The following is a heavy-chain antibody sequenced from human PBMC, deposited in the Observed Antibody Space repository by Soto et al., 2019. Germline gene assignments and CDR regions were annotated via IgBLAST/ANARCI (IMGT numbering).Heavy chain of an antibody. J-gene: IGHJ3*02. V-gene: IGHV1-69*02. CDR2: IFPMLDIT. Sequence: QVQLVQSGAEVKKPGSSVKVSCKASGGTFSTYTIIWVRQAPGQGLEWMGRIFPMLDITNSAQRFQGRVTITADKSTSTAYLELSSLRSEDTAVYYCTLVSWSAETFDIWGRGTMVTVSS. CDR1: GGTFSTYT. D-gene: IGHD6-13*01. CDR3: TLVSWSAETFDI.